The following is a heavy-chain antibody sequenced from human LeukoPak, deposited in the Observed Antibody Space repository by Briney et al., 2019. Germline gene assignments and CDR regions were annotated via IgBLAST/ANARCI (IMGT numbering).Heavy chain of an antibody. D-gene: IGHD3-22*01. CDR1: GGSINNASYH. J-gene: IGHJ4*02. CDR2: IYYNGST. CDR3: ARHYYDSSGYWSPPGDY. V-gene: IGHV4-39*01. Sequence: PSETLSLTCTVSGGSINNASYHWGWLRQPPGKGLKWIGSIYYNGSTYYSPSLKSRLTISVDTSKNHLSLRLTSVTAADTAVYYCARHYYDSSGYWSPPGDYWAQGTLVTVSS.